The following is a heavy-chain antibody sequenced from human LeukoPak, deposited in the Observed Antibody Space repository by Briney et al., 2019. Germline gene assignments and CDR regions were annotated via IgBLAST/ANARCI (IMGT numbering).Heavy chain of an antibody. CDR2: IYYSGST. D-gene: IGHD4-17*01. J-gene: IGHJ4*02. Sequence: PSGTLSLTRTVSGGSISSSSYYWGWIRQPPGKGLEWIGSIYYSGSTYYNPSLKSRVTISVDTSKNQFSLNLSSVTAADTAVYYCARGDYGDYGSLGYWGQGTLVTVSS. CDR1: GGSISSSSYY. V-gene: IGHV4-39*07. CDR3: ARGDYGDYGSLGY.